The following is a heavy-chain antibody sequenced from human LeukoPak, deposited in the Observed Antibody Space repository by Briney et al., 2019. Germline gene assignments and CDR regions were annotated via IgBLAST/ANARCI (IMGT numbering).Heavy chain of an antibody. CDR1: GYTFTSYG. D-gene: IGHD2-2*03. V-gene: IGHV1-18*01. J-gene: IGHJ6*02. Sequence: ASVKVSCKASGYTFTSYGISWVRQAPGQGLEWMGWISAYNGNTNYAQKLQGRVTMTTDTSTSTAYMELRSLRSDDTAVYCCARAGYCSSTSCSIKKYYYYGMDVWGQGTTVTVSS. CDR2: ISAYNGNT. CDR3: ARAGYCSSTSCSIKKYYYYGMDV.